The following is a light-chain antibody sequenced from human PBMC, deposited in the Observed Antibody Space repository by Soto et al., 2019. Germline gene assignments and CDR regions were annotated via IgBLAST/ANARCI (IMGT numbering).Light chain of an antibody. CDR2: GAS. V-gene: IGKV3-15*01. J-gene: IGKJ2*01. Sequence: EIVMTQSPVTLSVFPWERATLSCRASQSVGATVAWYHQRPGQAPRLLISGASTRATGVPARVSASGSGTAFTLTITSLQSDDFGVYFCQQYKDWPPYTFGQGTKLEIK. CDR1: QSVGAT. CDR3: QQYKDWPPYT.